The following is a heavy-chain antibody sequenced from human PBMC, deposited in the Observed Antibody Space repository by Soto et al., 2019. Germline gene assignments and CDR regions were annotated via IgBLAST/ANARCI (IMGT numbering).Heavy chain of an antibody. CDR1: GFTFDDYT. CDR3: VKAMDTTTFPRFDY. V-gene: IGHV3-43*01. J-gene: IGHJ4*02. CDR2: ISWDGSSI. Sequence: LRLSCATSGFTFDDYTMYWVRQAPGKGLEWVSLISWDGSSIYYADSVKGRFTISRDNTKNSLYLQMFSLRAEDTALYYCVKAMDTTTFPRFDYWGQGTLVTVSS. D-gene: IGHD5-18*01.